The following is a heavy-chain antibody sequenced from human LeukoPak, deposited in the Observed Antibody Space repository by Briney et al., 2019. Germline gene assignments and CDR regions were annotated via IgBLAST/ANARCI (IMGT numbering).Heavy chain of an antibody. CDR1: GYTLTSYG. D-gene: IGHD3-3*01. V-gene: IGHV1-18*01. CDR3: ARDLFGVHSVGY. CDR2: ISAHNGNT. Sequence: ASVKVSCKASGYTLTSYGISWVRQAPGQGLEWMGWISAHNGNTNYAQKLQGRVTMTTDTSTSTAYMELRSLRSDDTAVYYCARDLFGVHSVGYWGQGTLVTVSS. J-gene: IGHJ4*02.